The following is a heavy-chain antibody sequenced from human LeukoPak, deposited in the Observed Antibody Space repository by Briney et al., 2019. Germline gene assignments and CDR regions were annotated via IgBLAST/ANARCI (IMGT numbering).Heavy chain of an antibody. J-gene: IGHJ3*02. CDR2: IKQDGSEK. Sequence: TGGSMRLSCAASGFTFSSYWMSWVGQAPGKGLEWVANIKQDGSEKYYVDSVKGRFTISRDNAKNSLYLQMNSLRAEDTAVYYCARDSTNYYDSSGHDAFDIWGQGTMVTVSS. V-gene: IGHV3-7*01. CDR1: GFTFSSYW. CDR3: ARDSTNYYDSSGHDAFDI. D-gene: IGHD3-22*01.